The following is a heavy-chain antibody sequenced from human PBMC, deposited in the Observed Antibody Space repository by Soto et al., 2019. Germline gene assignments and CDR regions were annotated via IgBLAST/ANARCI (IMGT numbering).Heavy chain of an antibody. CDR1: GYTFTSYA. CDR3: ATGPRREY. V-gene: IGHV1-3*01. CDR2: INGGDGNT. Sequence: QVQLVQSGAEVKKPGVSVNFSCKASGYTFTSYAIHWVRLAPGQRPEWMGWINGGDGNTKYSPKFQGRVTITRDTSASTAYMELSSLRSEDTAVYHCATGPRREYWGQGSLVTVSS. J-gene: IGHJ4*02.